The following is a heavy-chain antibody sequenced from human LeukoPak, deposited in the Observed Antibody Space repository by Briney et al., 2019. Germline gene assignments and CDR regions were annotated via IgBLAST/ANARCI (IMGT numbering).Heavy chain of an antibody. CDR3: AKDLGDYDFWSGSNPYDS. CDR1: GFAFSGYY. Sequence: PGGSLRLSCAASGFAFSGYYMSWIRQAPGKGLEWVSYISSSGSTIYYADSVKGRFTISRDNAKSSLLLQMNSLRVEDSAVYYCAKDLGDYDFWSGSNPYDSWGQGTLVAVSS. D-gene: IGHD3-3*01. V-gene: IGHV3-11*04. CDR2: ISSSGSTI. J-gene: IGHJ4*02.